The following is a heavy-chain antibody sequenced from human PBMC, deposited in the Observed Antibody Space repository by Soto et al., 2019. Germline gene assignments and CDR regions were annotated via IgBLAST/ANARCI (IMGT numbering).Heavy chain of an antibody. V-gene: IGHV3-74*01. CDR2: ISHDGAIA. Sequence: VQLVESWRGLVQPGVSLRLSCAAYGFAFGSYWMHWVGQAPGKGLVWVSRISHDGAIANQADSVEGRFTISRDNAKNTLFLQMNSLRAADPAVYYCLRDHSHWTEFADQWGQGTLVTVSS. CDR1: GFAFGSYW. CDR3: LRDHSHWTEFADQ. J-gene: IGHJ4*02. D-gene: IGHD1-1*01.